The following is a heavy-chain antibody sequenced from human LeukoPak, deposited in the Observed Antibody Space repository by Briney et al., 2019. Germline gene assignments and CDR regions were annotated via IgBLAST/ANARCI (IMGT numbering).Heavy chain of an antibody. Sequence: SETLSLTCTVSGYSISYGFHWGWIRQSPGKGLEWIGTIFHRGSTFYNQSLKSRVTISVDTSKNQFSLKLTSLTGADTAMYYCARVKTTGWYVEYWGQGTLVTVSS. D-gene: IGHD6-19*01. J-gene: IGHJ4*02. CDR2: IFHRGST. CDR3: ARVKTTGWYVEY. V-gene: IGHV4-38-2*02. CDR1: GYSISYGFH.